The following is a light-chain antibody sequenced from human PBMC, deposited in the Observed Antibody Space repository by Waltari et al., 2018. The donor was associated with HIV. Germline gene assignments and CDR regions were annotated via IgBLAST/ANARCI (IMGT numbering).Light chain of an antibody. CDR1: QKISNY. V-gene: IGKV1-39*01. Sequence: DIQMTQSPSSLSASVGDRVTITCRASQKISNYLHWYHQKPGKAPNLLIYAATSFQSGVPSRFSGSGSGTDFTLTITSLQPEDFGTYYCQQSYSPPWTFGPGTKVEIK. CDR3: QQSYSPPWT. J-gene: IGKJ3*01. CDR2: AAT.